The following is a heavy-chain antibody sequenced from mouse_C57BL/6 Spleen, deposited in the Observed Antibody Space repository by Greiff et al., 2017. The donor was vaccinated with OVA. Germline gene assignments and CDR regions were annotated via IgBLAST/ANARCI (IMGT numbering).Heavy chain of an antibody. CDR2: INPNNGGT. D-gene: IGHD1-1*01. J-gene: IGHJ4*01. V-gene: IGHV1-26*01. Sequence: EVQLQQSGPELVKPGASVKISCKASGYTFTDYYMNWVKQSHGKSLEWIGDINPNNGGTSYNQKFKGKATLPVDKSSSTAYMELRSLTSEDSAVYYCARSATVVPRAMDYWGQGTSVTVSS. CDR3: ARSATVVPRAMDY. CDR1: GYTFTDYY.